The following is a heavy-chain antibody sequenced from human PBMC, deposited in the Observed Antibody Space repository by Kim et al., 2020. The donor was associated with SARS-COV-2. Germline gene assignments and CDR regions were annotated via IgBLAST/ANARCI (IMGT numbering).Heavy chain of an antibody. J-gene: IGHJ4*02. Sequence: EDSVTGRFTIARDNPKNTLYLQMNSLRAEDTAVYYCAKAGGKWLSSYFDYWGQGTLVTVSS. CDR3: AKAGGKWLSSYFDY. D-gene: IGHD3-22*01. V-gene: IGHV3-23*01.